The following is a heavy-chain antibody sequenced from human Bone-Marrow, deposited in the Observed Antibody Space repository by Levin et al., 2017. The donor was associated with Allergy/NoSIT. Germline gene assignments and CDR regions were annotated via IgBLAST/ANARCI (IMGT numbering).Heavy chain of an antibody. Sequence: HGESLKISCAASGFTFSSHWMTWVRQAPGKGLEWVANINQGGSEKQFVDSVKGRFTISRDNAKNSLFLQMSSLRAEDTAVYYCARDRVTPGLHFDYWGQGTLVTVSS. CDR2: INQGGSEK. CDR1: GFTFSSHW. CDR3: ARDRVTPGLHFDY. V-gene: IGHV3-7*01. D-gene: IGHD4-23*01. J-gene: IGHJ4*02.